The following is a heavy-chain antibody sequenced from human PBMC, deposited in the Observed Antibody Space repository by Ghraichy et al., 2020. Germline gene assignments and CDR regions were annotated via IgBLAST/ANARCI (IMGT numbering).Heavy chain of an antibody. CDR1: GYTFTGYY. J-gene: IGHJ4*02. CDR2: INPNSGGT. D-gene: IGHD6-6*01. CDR3: ARGSGGLGSSEVNY. Sequence: ASVKVSCKASGYTFTGYYMHWVRQAPGQGLEWMGWINPNSGGTNYAQKFQGRVTMTRDTSISTAYMELSRLRSDDTAVYYCARGSGGLGSSEVNYWGQGTLVTVSS. V-gene: IGHV1-2*02.